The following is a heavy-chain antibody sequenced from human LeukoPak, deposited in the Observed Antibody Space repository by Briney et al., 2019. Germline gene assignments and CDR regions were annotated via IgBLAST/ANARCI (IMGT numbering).Heavy chain of an antibody. CDR3: ARDGGSDCSSTSCHLYGMDV. Sequence: SETLSLTCTVSGGSISSGGYYWSWIRQHPGKGLEWIGYIYYSGSTYYNPSLKSRVAISVDTSKNQFSLKLSSVTAADTAVYYCARDGGSDCSSTSCHLYGMDVWGQGTTVTVSS. J-gene: IGHJ6*02. V-gene: IGHV4-31*03. D-gene: IGHD2-2*01. CDR1: GGSISSGGYY. CDR2: IYYSGST.